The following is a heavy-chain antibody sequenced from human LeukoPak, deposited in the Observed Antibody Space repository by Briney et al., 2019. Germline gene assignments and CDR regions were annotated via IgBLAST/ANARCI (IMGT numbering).Heavy chain of an antibody. CDR3: ARVGCSSTSCYYNWFDP. J-gene: IGHJ5*02. Sequence: PSETLSLTCTVSGGSISSYYWSWIRQAPGKGLEWLGYIYYTGSTTYNPSVKSRITISLDTSKKQISLKLRSVTAADTAVYYCARVGCSSTSCYYNWFDPWGQGTLVTVSS. V-gene: IGHV4-59*01. CDR1: GGSISSYY. CDR2: IYYTGST. D-gene: IGHD2-2*01.